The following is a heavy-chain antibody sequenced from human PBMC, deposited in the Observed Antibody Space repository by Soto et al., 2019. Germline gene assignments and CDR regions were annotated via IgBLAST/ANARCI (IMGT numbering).Heavy chain of an antibody. CDR3: AKDQGANYDFWSGYYTYYFDY. J-gene: IGHJ4*02. D-gene: IGHD3-3*01. V-gene: IGHV3-23*01. CDR2: ISGSGGST. CDR1: GFTFSSYA. Sequence: GGSLRLSCAASGFTFSSYAMSWVRQAPGKGLEWVSAISGSGGSTYYADYVKGRFTISRDNSKNTLYLQMNSLRAEDTAVYYCAKDQGANYDFWSGYYTYYFDYWGQGTLVTVSS.